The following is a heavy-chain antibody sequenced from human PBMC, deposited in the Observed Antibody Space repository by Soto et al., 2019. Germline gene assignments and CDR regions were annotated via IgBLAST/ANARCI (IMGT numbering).Heavy chain of an antibody. Sequence: ASVKLSCKAAGGTFSSYAISWGRQDPGQGLEWMGGIIPIFGTANYAQKFQGRVTITADESTSTAYMELSSLRSEDTAVYYCARVPAPGYYDSSGYAYYYYGMDVWGQGTTVTVSS. CDR2: IIPIFGTA. CDR3: ARVPAPGYYDSSGYAYYYYGMDV. D-gene: IGHD3-22*01. V-gene: IGHV1-69*13. CDR1: GGTFSSYA. J-gene: IGHJ6*02.